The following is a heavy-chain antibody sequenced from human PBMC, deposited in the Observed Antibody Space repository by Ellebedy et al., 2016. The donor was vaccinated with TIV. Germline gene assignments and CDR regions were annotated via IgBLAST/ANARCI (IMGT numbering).Heavy chain of an antibody. CDR3: AREEIVFDT. CDR1: GFTFSSYD. Sequence: PGGSLRLSCAASGFTFSSYDMHWVRQPTGKGLEWVSAIGTAGDTYYPGSVKGRFTISRDNSRKTLYLQMNSLRGDDTAVYYCAREEIVFDTWGQGTLVTVSS. V-gene: IGHV3-13*01. J-gene: IGHJ4*02. CDR2: IGTAGDT. D-gene: IGHD5-24*01.